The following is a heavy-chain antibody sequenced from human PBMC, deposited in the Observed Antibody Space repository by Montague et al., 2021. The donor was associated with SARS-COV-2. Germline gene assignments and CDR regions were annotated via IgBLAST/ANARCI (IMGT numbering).Heavy chain of an antibody. CDR3: ARRLDPSVPYHLPY. D-gene: IGHD3-10*01. J-gene: IGHJ4*02. V-gene: IGHV4-59*01. Sequence: KNNPSFKSRVTISIDTPKNQFFLKLSSVTAADTAVYYCARRLDPSVPYHLPYWGKGTLVTVSS.